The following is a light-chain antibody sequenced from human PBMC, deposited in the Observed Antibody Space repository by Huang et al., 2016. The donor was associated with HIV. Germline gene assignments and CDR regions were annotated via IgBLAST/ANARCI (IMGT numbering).Light chain of an antibody. CDR1: QGISNT. J-gene: IGKJ4*01. CDR2: DAS. Sequence: QLTQSPSSLSASVGDRVTITCRASQGISNTLAWYQQKPGKAPKLLIYDASSLQTGAPSRFSGSGSGTDFTLTISSPQPEDCATYYCQQFNHYPLTFGGGTKVEIE. V-gene: IGKV1D-13*01. CDR3: QQFNHYPLT.